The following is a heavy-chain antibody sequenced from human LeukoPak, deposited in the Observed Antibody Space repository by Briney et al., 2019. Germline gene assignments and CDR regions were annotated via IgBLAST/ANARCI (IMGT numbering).Heavy chain of an antibody. D-gene: IGHD2-2*02. CDR3: ARMGCSSASCYTLDY. J-gene: IGHJ4*02. CDR1: GYNISNNG. Sequence: ASVKVSCKASGYNISNNGISWVRQAPGQGLEWMGWTSVYNSNTSSAQNLQGRVTMTTDTSTSTAYMELRSLRSDDTAVYYCARMGCSSASCYTLDYWGQGTLVTVSS. V-gene: IGHV1-18*01. CDR2: TSVYNSNT.